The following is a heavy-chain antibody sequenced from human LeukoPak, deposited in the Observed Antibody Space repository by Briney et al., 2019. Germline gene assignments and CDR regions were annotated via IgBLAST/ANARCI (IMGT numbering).Heavy chain of an antibody. J-gene: IGHJ4*02. CDR3: AIRGPYSSGWYSMAY. D-gene: IGHD6-19*01. CDR2: VIPIFGTA. V-gene: IGHV1-69*01. CDR1: GGTFSSYA. Sequence: SVKGSCKASGGTFSSYAISWVRQAPGQGLEWMGGVIPIFGTANYAQKFQGRVTITAEESTSTAYMELSSLRSEDTAVYYCAIRGPYSSGWYSMAYWGQGTLVTVSS.